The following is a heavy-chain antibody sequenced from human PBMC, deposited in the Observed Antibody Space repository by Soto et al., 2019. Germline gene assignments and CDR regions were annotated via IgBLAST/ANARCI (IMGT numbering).Heavy chain of an antibody. CDR1: GGSISNPIYY. CDR2: IFYSGSA. Sequence: SETLSLTCSVSGGSISNPIYYWAWIRQPPGKGLEWIGSIFYSGSAYYNPSLKSRVTMSVDTSQNQFSLKLSSVTAADTAVYYCARRTSLTSVEIFSGGLSGYNWVDPWGRGTLVTVSS. D-gene: IGHD3-3*01. V-gene: IGHV4-39*01. J-gene: IGHJ5*01. CDR3: ARRTSLTSVEIFSGGLSGYNWVDP.